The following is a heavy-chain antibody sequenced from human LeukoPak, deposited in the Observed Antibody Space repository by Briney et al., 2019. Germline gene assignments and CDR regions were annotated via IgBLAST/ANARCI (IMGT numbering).Heavy chain of an antibody. V-gene: IGHV3-21*01. D-gene: IGHD4-17*01. Sequence: GSLRLSCAASGFTFSSYSLSWVRQAPGKGLEWVSSISSSSSYIYYADSVKGRFTISRDNAKNSLYLQMNSLRAEDTAVYYCARGRYGDYGDYWGQGTLVTVSS. CDR2: ISSSSSYI. CDR1: GFTFSSYS. J-gene: IGHJ4*02. CDR3: ARGRYGDYGDY.